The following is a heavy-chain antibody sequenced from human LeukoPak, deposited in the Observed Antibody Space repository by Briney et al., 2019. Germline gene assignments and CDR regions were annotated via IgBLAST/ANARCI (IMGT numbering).Heavy chain of an antibody. V-gene: IGHV1-2*04. Sequence: ASVKVSCKASGYTFTSYGISWVRQAPGQGLEWMGWINPNSGGTNYAQKFQGWVTMTRDTSISTAYMELSRLRSDDTAVYYCARGSIQDYFDYWGQGTLVTVSS. CDR1: GYTFTSYG. CDR2: INPNSGGT. J-gene: IGHJ4*02. CDR3: ARGSIQDYFDY. D-gene: IGHD5-18*01.